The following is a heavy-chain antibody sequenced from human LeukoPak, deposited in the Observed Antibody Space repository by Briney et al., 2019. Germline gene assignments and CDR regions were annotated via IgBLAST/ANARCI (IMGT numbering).Heavy chain of an antibody. CDR2: IYTSGST. V-gene: IGHV4-4*07. Sequence: SETLSLTCTVSGGSISSYYWSWIRQPAGKGLEWIGRIYTSGSTNYNPSLKSRVTMSVDTSKNQFSLKLSSVTAADTAVYYCARDKSVLLWFGETDYYYGMDVRGQGTTVAVSS. J-gene: IGHJ6*02. CDR1: GGSISSYY. CDR3: ARDKSVLLWFGETDYYYGMDV. D-gene: IGHD3-10*01.